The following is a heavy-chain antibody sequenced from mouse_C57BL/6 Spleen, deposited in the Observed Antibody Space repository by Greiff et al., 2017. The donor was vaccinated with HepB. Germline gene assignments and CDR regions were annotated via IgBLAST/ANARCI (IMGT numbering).Heavy chain of an antibody. J-gene: IGHJ1*03. Sequence: VQVVESGAELARPGASVKLSCKASGYTFTSYGISWVKQRTGQGLEWIGEIYRRSGNTYYNEKFKGKATLTADKSSSTAYMELHSLTSEDSAVYFCVRWYGSSRLWYFDVWGTGTTVTVSS. CDR1: GYTFTSYG. V-gene: IGHV1-81*01. D-gene: IGHD1-1*01. CDR2: IYRRSGNT. CDR3: VRWYGSSRLWYFDV.